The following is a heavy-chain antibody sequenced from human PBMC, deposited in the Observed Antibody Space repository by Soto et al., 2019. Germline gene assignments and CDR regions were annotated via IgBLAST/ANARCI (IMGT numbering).Heavy chain of an antibody. CDR2: ISYDGSNK. J-gene: IGHJ4*02. V-gene: IGHV3-30-3*01. D-gene: IGHD3-3*01. CDR3: ASWRHPKNTGAVLRFLEWPSNFDY. CDR1: GFTFSSYA. Sequence: PGGSLRLSCAASGFTFSSYAMHWVRQAPGKGLEWVAVISYDGSNKYYADSVKGRITISRDNSKNTLYLQMNGLRAEDTAVYYCASWRHPKNTGAVLRFLEWPSNFDYWGQGTLVTVSS.